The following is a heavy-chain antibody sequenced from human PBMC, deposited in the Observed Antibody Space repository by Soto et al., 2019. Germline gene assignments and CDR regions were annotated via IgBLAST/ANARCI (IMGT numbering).Heavy chain of an antibody. CDR3: ARGVSVATVTPVGY. V-gene: IGHV3-74*01. D-gene: IGHD4-17*01. J-gene: IGHJ4*02. Sequence: EVQLVESGGGLVQPGGSLRLSCVASGFTFSSYWMHWVRQVAGKGLVWVSRINSDGSSTSYADSVKGRFTISRDNAKNTLYLQMNSLRAEDTAVYYCARGVSVATVTPVGYWGQGTLVTVSS. CDR1: GFTFSSYW. CDR2: INSDGSST.